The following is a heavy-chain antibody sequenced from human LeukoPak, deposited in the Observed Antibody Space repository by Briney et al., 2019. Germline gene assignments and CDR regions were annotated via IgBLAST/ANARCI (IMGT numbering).Heavy chain of an antibody. Sequence: ASVKVSCKASGYTFTSYGISWVRQAPGQGLEWMGWVSAYNGNRNYAQKLQGRVTMTTDTSTSTAYMELRSLRSDDTAVYYCARVGRYSHRPGPFDIWGQGTMVTVSS. CDR1: GYTFTSYG. CDR3: ARVGRYSHRPGPFDI. CDR2: VSAYNGNR. J-gene: IGHJ3*02. D-gene: IGHD3-9*01. V-gene: IGHV1-18*01.